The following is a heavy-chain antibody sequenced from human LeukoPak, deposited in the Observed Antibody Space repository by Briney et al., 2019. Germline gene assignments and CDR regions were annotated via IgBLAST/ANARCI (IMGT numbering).Heavy chain of an antibody. CDR3: ARGYCSGGSCYSGLFDY. CDR1: GGSISSGGYY. J-gene: IGHJ4*02. V-gene: IGHV4-31*03. CDR2: IYYSGST. Sequence: SQTLSLTCTVSGGSISSGGYYWSWIRQHPGKGLKWIGYIYYSGSTYYNPSLKSRVTISVDTSKNQFSLKLSSVTAADTAVYYCARGYCSGGSCYSGLFDYWGQGTLVTVSS. D-gene: IGHD2-15*01.